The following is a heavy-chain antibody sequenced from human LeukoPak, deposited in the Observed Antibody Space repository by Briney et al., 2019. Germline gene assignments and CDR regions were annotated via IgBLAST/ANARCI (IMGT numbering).Heavy chain of an antibody. D-gene: IGHD6-6*01. Sequence: VKVSCKASGYTFTSYDINWVRQATGQGLEWMGWMNPNSGNTGYAQKFQGRVTITRNTSISTAYMELSSLRSEDTAVYYCAKGGSSSEFYYFDYWGQGTLVTVSS. CDR1: GYTFTSYD. V-gene: IGHV1-8*03. J-gene: IGHJ4*02. CDR2: MNPNSGNT. CDR3: AKGGSSSEFYYFDY.